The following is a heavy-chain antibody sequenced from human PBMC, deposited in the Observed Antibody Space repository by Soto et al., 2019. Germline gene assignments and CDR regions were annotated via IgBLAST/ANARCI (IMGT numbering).Heavy chain of an antibody. D-gene: IGHD2-2*02. V-gene: IGHV4-30-2*01. CDR3: ARGYCSSTSCYIWDNWFDP. CDR1: GGSISSGGYS. Sequence: PSETLSLTCAVSGGSISSGGYSWSWIRQPPGKGLEWIGYIYHSGSTYYDPSLKSRVTISVDRSKNQFSLKLSSVTAADTAVYYCARGYCSSTSCYIWDNWFDPWGQGTLVTVSS. CDR2: IYHSGST. J-gene: IGHJ5*02.